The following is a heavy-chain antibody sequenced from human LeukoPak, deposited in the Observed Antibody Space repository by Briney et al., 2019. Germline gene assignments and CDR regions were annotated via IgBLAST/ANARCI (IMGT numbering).Heavy chain of an antibody. V-gene: IGHV1-46*01. Sequence: GASVKVSCKASGYIFTNYYMHWVRQAPGQGLEWMGIINPSDGSTSYAQKFQGRVTMTRDTSISTAYMELSRLRSDDTAVYYCARAIHSYGKGAFDIWGQGTMVTVSS. CDR1: GYIFTNYY. CDR3: ARAIHSYGKGAFDI. D-gene: IGHD5-18*01. J-gene: IGHJ3*02. CDR2: INPSDGST.